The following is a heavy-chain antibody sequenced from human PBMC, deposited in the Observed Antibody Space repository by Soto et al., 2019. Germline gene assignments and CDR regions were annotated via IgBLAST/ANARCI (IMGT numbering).Heavy chain of an antibody. CDR2: ISSSGSTI. V-gene: IGHV3-11*01. D-gene: IGHD6-19*01. Sequence: QVQLVESGGGLVKPGGSLRLSCAASGFTFSDYYMSWIRQAPGKGLEWVSYISSSGSTIYYADSVTGRFTISRDNAKNSRYLQMNSLRAEDPAVYYCARDNPWLVYFDYWGQGTLVTVAS. CDR3: ARDNPWLVYFDY. CDR1: GFTFSDYY. J-gene: IGHJ4*02.